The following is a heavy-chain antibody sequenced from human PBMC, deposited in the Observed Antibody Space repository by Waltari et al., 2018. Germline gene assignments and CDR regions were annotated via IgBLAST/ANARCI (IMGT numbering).Heavy chain of an antibody. V-gene: IGHV3-74*03. CDR3: ARAGLLGAFDV. CDR2: INNDGSST. D-gene: IGHD2-15*01. J-gene: IGHJ4*02. Sequence: EVQLVESGGGLVQPGGSLRPSCAASGFTFSSSWIHWVRQFPGKGLMWVSRINNDGSSTVYADSVKGRFTISRDDAKNTVSLQMNNLSAEDTALYYCARAGLLGAFDVWGQGTLVSVSS. CDR1: GFTFSSSW.